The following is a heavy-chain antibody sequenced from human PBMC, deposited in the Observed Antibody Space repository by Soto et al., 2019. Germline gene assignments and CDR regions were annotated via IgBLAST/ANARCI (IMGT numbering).Heavy chain of an antibody. CDR2: IGTAGDT. CDR1: GFTFSSYD. V-gene: IGHV3-13*01. CDR3: ARASGTYYDFWSGYSGWMDV. D-gene: IGHD3-3*01. J-gene: IGHJ6*04. Sequence: EVQLVESGGGLVQPGGSLRLSCAASGFTFSSYDMHWVRQATGKGLEWVSAIGTAGDTYYPGSVKGRFTISRENAKNSFYLEMNSLRAGDTAVYYCARASGTYYDFWSGYSGWMDVWGKGTKVTVSS.